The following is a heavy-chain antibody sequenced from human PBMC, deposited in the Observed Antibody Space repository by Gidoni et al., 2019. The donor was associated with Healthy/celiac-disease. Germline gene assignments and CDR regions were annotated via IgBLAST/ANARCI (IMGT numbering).Heavy chain of an antibody. D-gene: IGHD6-19*01. V-gene: IGHV3-30*18. CDR3: AKVRGQQWRPRGSYYGMDV. CDR2: ISYDGSNK. J-gene: IGHJ6*02. Sequence: QVQLVESGGGVVQPGRSLRLSCAASGFTFSSYGMHWVRQAPGKGLEWVAVISYDGSNKYYADYVKGRFTIARDNSKNTLYLQMNSLRAEDTAVYYCAKVRGQQWRPRGSYYGMDVWGQGTTVTVSS. CDR1: GFTFSSYG.